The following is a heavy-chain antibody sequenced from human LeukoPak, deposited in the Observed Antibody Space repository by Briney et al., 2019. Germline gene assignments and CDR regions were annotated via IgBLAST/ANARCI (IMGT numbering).Heavy chain of an antibody. Sequence: GGSLRLSCAASGFTFSRYSVNWVRQAPGKGLEWVSCISDSSRHIYYADSVKGQFTISRDNAKSLASLQMNSLRVDDTAVYYCARAYTNGDYLGYWGQGTLVTVSS. CDR2: ISDSSRHI. J-gene: IGHJ4*02. CDR1: GFTFSRYS. CDR3: ARAYTNGDYLGY. D-gene: IGHD4-17*01. V-gene: IGHV3-21*01.